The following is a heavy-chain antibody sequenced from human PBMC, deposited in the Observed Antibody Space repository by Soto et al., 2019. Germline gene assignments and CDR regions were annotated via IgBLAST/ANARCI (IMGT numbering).Heavy chain of an antibody. V-gene: IGHV3-33*01. CDR1: GFTFSSYG. Sequence: GGSLRLSCAASGFTFSSYGMHWVRQAPGKGLEWVAVIWYDGSKDYYADSVKGRFTTSRDNSKNTVYLQMDNLRVEDTAVYYCARVDVECFDYWGQGALVTVSS. D-gene: IGHD3-3*01. CDR2: IWYDGSKD. J-gene: IGHJ4*01. CDR3: ARVDVECFDY.